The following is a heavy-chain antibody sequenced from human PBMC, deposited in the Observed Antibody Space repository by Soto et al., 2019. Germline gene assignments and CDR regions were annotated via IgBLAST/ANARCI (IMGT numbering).Heavy chain of an antibody. J-gene: IGHJ4*02. CDR3: ARDRSSTMTVYALDY. CDR2: ISAYNGNT. D-gene: IGHD2-2*01. CDR1: GYTFTSYG. V-gene: IGHV1-18*04. Sequence: ASVKVSCKASGYTFTSYGISWVRQAPGQGLEWMGWISAYNGNTNYAQKLQGRVTMTTDTSTSTAYMELRSLRSDDTAVYYCARDRSSTMTVYALDYWGQGTLVTVS.